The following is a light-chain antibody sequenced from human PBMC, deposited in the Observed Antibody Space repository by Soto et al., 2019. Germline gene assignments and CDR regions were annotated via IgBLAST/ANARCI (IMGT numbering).Light chain of an antibody. CDR2: DAS. CDR3: LQRKDWPPTT. Sequence: EIVLTQSPATLSLSLGERATLSCRASQSVARSLAWYQQKPGQAPRLVIYDASNRATGIPARFSGSGSGTDFTLTISSLEPEDFAVFYCLQRKDWPPTTFGGGTTVEIK. J-gene: IGKJ4*01. CDR1: QSVARS. V-gene: IGKV3-11*01.